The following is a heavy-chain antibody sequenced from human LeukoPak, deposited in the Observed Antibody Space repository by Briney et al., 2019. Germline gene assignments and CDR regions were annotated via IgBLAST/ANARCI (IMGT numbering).Heavy chain of an antibody. CDR1: GFSFDDYA. CDR2: ISGSGGST. V-gene: IGHV3-23*01. Sequence: PGGSLRLSCAASGFSFDDYAMSWVRQAPGKGLEWVSAISGSGGSTYYADSVKGRFTISRDNSKNTLYLQMNSLRAEDTAVYYCAKDLKGPPPLSDYWGQGTLVTVSS. J-gene: IGHJ4*02. D-gene: IGHD2/OR15-2a*01. CDR3: AKDLKGPPPLSDY.